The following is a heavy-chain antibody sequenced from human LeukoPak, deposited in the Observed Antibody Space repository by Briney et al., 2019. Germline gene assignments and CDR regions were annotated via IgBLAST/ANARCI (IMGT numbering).Heavy chain of an antibody. V-gene: IGHV3-30*18. Sequence: GGSLRLSCAASGFTFSTYGMHWVRQGPGKGLQWVAIISYDGNKNKYADSVKGRFTISRDNSKSTVYLQMSSLRAEDTAIYYCAKGHDGSGFYLGYFERWGQGALVTVSS. CDR2: ISYDGNKN. CDR3: AKGHDGSGFYLGYFER. J-gene: IGHJ4*02. D-gene: IGHD2-15*01. CDR1: GFTFSTYG.